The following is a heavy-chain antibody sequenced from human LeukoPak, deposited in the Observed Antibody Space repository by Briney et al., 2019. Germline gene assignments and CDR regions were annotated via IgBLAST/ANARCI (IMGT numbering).Heavy chain of an antibody. CDR1: GGSISSSSYY. V-gene: IGHV4-39*01. Sequence: SETLSLTCTVSGGSISSSSYYWGWLRQPPGKGLEWIGSIYYSGSTYYNPSLKSRVTISVDTSKNQFSLKLSSVTAADTAVYYCARILFGVVTTNYYFYYYMDVWGKGTTVTVSS. CDR2: IYYSGST. J-gene: IGHJ6*03. CDR3: ARILFGVVTTNYYFYYYMDV. D-gene: IGHD3-3*01.